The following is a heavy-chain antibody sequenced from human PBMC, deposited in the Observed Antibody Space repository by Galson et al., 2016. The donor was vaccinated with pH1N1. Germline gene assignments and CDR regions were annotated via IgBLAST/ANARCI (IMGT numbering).Heavy chain of an antibody. V-gene: IGHV4-39*02. J-gene: IGHJ2*01. D-gene: IGHD3-9*01. Sequence: ETLSPTCTVSGASIGSNSYQLGWIRQHPGKGLEWIELIDHVGNNYSNPSLKSRVTTSADTSKKHVSLKLSSVAAADTAVYYCASRAYVDIDPQDWYFDLWGRGTLVTVSS. CDR3: ASRAYVDIDPQDWYFDL. CDR2: IDHVGNN. CDR1: GASIGSNSYQ.